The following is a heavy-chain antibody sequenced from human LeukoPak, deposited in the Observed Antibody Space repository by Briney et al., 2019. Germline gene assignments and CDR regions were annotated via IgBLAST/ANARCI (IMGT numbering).Heavy chain of an antibody. CDR1: GFSFTNFW. Sequence: HPGGSLRLSCAVSGFSFTNFWMSWVRQAPGRGLEWVANIHPEGNEKYHVESVKGRFTISRDNTKNLLFLQMNGLRVEDTAVNYCARGDAFSGDHWGQGTLVTVSS. CDR2: IHPEGNEK. V-gene: IGHV3-7*04. CDR3: ARGDAFSGDH. J-gene: IGHJ4*02.